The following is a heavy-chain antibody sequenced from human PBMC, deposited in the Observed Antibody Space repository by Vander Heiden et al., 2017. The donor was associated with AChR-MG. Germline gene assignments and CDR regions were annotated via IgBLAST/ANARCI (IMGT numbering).Heavy chain of an antibody. CDR1: GFTFRTYA. D-gene: IGHD2-2*02. J-gene: IGHJ4*02. CDR2: ISYDEDYK. Sequence: QVQLVVSGGGLFQPGKSLRLSCAASGFTFRTYALPWLRQAPGKGLEWVTSISYDEDYKSYSDVVNGRFIISRDNSENTQYLQMNSLRTEETAVYYCAKARSTGDYTYSFDYWGPGTLVSVSS. V-gene: IGHV3-30*18. CDR3: AKARSTGDYTYSFDY.